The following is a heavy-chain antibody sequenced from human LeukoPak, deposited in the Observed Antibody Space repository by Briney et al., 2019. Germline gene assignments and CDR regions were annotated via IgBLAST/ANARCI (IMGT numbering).Heavy chain of an antibody. CDR3: ARDLKTGASGYYYYYGMDV. CDR1: GGTFSSYA. D-gene: IGHD1-26*01. J-gene: IGHJ6*02. Sequence: ASLKASCKASGGTFSSYASSWGRQDPGQGLEWMGGIIPMFGTANYGQKCQGRVTITADESTSTAYMELSSLRSEDTAVYYCARDLKTGASGYYYYYGMDVWGQGTTVTVSS. V-gene: IGHV1-69*13. CDR2: IIPMFGTA.